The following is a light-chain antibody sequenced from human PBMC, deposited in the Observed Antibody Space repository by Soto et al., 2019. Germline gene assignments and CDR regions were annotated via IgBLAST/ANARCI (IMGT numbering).Light chain of an antibody. CDR1: QSVNSNY. CDR3: QQYGSSQFT. CDR2: DTS. J-gene: IGKJ3*01. Sequence: EIVLMQSPGTLSLSPGEGATLSCRASQSVNSNYLAWYQQKPGQAPTVLIFDTSRRATGVPDRFSGSGSGTDFTLTSSRLEPDDFARYYCQQYGSSQFTFGPGTKVNIK. V-gene: IGKV3-20*01.